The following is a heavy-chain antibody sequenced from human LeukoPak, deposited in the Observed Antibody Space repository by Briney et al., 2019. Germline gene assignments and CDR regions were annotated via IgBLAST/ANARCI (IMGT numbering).Heavy chain of an antibody. Sequence: PGGSLRLSCAASGFTFSSYWMHGVRQAPGKGLVWVSRINSDGSSTSYADSVKGRFTISRDNAKNTLYLQMNSLRAEDTAVYYCASYDSIADAFDIWGQGTMVTVSS. CDR3: ASYDSIADAFDI. D-gene: IGHD3-22*01. V-gene: IGHV3-74*01. CDR2: INSDGSST. J-gene: IGHJ3*02. CDR1: GFTFSSYW.